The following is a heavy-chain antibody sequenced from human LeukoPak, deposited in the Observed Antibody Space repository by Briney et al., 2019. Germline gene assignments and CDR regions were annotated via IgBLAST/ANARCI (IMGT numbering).Heavy chain of an antibody. D-gene: IGHD2-15*01. J-gene: IGHJ6*02. V-gene: IGHV5-51*01. CDR1: GYSFTTYW. CDR3: ARQRYCSSGSCRGMDV. CDR2: IYPGDCDT. Sequence: PGESLKISCKGSGYSFTTYWIGWVRQMPGKGLEWMGIIYPGDCDTRYSPSFQGQVTISADKSISTAYLQWSSLKASDTAMYYCARQRYCSSGSCRGMDVWGQGTTVTVSS.